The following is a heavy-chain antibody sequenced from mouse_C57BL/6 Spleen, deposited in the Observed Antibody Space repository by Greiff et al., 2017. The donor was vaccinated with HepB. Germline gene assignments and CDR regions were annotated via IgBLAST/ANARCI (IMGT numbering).Heavy chain of an antibody. CDR2: IHPNSGST. Sequence: VQLQQPGAELVKPGASVKLSCKASGYTFTSYWMHWVKQRPGQGLEWIGMIHPNSGSTNYNEKFKSKATLTVDKSSSTAYMQLSSLTSEDSAVYYCARAPFTTVVEDYYAMDYWGQGTSVTVSS. CDR1: GYTFTSYW. D-gene: IGHD1-1*01. J-gene: IGHJ4*01. CDR3: ARAPFTTVVEDYYAMDY. V-gene: IGHV1-64*01.